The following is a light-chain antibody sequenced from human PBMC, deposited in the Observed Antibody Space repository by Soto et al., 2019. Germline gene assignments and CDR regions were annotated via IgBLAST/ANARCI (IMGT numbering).Light chain of an antibody. J-gene: IGLJ1*01. V-gene: IGLV2-14*01. CDR2: EVS. Sequence: QSVLTQPASVSGSPGQSITISCTGTSSDVGYFNYVSWYQQHPDEAPKLMIYEVSNRPSGVSNRFSGSKSGNTASLTISGLQAEDEADYYCSSYTLSSTQVFGTGTKVTVL. CDR1: SSDVGYFNY. CDR3: SSYTLSSTQV.